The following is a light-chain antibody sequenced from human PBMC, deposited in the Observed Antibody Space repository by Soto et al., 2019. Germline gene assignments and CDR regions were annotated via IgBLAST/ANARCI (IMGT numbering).Light chain of an antibody. Sequence: QSVLTQPPSASGTPGQRVTISCSGSSSNIGSNTVNWYQQLPGTAPKLLIYTNDQRPSGVPDRFSGSKSGTSATLAISGLQSEDEADYFCAAWDDSLNGYAFAPGTKLTVL. V-gene: IGLV1-44*01. CDR1: SSNIGSNT. CDR3: AAWDDSLNGYA. CDR2: TND. J-gene: IGLJ1*01.